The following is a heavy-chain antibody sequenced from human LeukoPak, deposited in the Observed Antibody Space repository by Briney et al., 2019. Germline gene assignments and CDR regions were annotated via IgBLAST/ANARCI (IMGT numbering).Heavy chain of an antibody. CDR1: GFTFSDYG. J-gene: IGHJ4*02. V-gene: IGHV3-30*02. CDR3: AKYRTPFKGSQMPSDHFDY. CDR2: IRFDGSKR. D-gene: IGHD2-2*01. Sequence: GGSLRLSCAASGFTFSDYGMHWVRQVPGKGLEWVAFIRFDGSKRYHADSVKGRFTISRDNFKNTLYLQISSLSAEDPAVYYCAKYRTPFKGSQMPSDHFDYWGQGTLVTVSS.